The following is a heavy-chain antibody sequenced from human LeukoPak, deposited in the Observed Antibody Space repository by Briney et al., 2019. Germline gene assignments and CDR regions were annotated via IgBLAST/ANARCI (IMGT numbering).Heavy chain of an antibody. V-gene: IGHV4-59*08. CDR3: ARHRIAAAGLDY. J-gene: IGHJ4*02. CDR1: GGSISSYY. D-gene: IGHD6-13*01. CDR2: IYYSGST. Sequence: SETLSLTCTVSGGSISSYYWSWIRQPPGKGLEWIGYIYYSGSTNYNPSLKSRVTISVDTSKNQFSLKLSSVTAADTAVYYCARHRIAAAGLDYWGQGTLVTVSS.